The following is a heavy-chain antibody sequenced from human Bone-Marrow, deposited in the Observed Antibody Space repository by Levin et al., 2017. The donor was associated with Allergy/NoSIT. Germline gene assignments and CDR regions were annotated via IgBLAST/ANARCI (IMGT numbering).Heavy chain of an antibody. J-gene: IGHJ5*02. CDR3: ARDVSLTAA. CDR2: IRSKAYGGTA. Sequence: GESLKISCTASGFTFGDDAMSWFRQAPGKGLEWVGFIRSKAYGGTAEYAASVKGRFTISRDDSKSIAYLQMNSLKTEDTAVYYCARDVSLTAAWGQGTLVTVSS. CDR1: GFTFGDDA. V-gene: IGHV3-49*03. D-gene: IGHD6-13*01.